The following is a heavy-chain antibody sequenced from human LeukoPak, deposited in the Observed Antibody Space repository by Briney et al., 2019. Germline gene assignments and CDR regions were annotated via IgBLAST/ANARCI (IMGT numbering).Heavy chain of an antibody. J-gene: IGHJ4*02. V-gene: IGHV1-18*01. Sequence: ASVKVSCKASGYTFTSYGISWVRQAPGQGLEWMGWISAYNGNTNYAQKLQGRVTMTTDTSTSTAYMELRSLRSDDTAVYYCARDRGSASEPIAARRDYWGQGTLVTVSS. CDR1: GYTFTSYG. CDR3: ARDRGSASEPIAARRDY. CDR2: ISAYNGNT. D-gene: IGHD6-6*01.